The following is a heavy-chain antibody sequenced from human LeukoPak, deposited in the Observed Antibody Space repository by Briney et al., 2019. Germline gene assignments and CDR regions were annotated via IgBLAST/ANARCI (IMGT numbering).Heavy chain of an antibody. D-gene: IGHD1-7*01. CDR2: IYYSGST. CDR1: GGSISSGSYY. J-gene: IGHJ6*03. Sequence: SETLSLTCTVSGGSISSGSYYWSWIRQPPGKGLEWIGYIYYSGSTNYNPSLKSRVTISVDTSKNQFSLKLSSVTAADTAVYYCARVGTVTTAYYYYYMDVWGKGTTVTVSS. CDR3: ARVGTVTTAYYYYYMDV. V-gene: IGHV4-61*01.